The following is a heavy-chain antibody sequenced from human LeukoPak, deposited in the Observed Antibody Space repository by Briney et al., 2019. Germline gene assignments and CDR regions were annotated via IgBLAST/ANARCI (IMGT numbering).Heavy chain of an antibody. D-gene: IGHD3-22*01. CDR2: ISGSGGST. CDR3: AKMGSMLCYYDSSGYYYPPYFDY. Sequence: GGSLRLYCAGSGFTFSSYALSWVRQAPGKGLEWVSAISGSGGSTYYTDSVKGRFTISRDNSKNTLYLQMISLRAADTVVYYGAKMGSMLCYYDSSGYYYPPYFDYWGQGTLVTVSS. J-gene: IGHJ4*02. CDR1: GFTFSSYA. V-gene: IGHV3-23*01.